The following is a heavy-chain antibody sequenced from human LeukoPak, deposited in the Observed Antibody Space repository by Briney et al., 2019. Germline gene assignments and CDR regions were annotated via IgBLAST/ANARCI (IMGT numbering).Heavy chain of an antibody. CDR1: GFTFSSSW. J-gene: IGHJ1*01. V-gene: IGHV3-7*01. CDR2: INQDGSEK. CDR3: ARDGSGYCSGGSCYSAEYFQH. Sequence: PGGSLRLSCAASGFTFSSSWMNWVRQAPGRGLEWVATINQDGSEKYYVDSLKGRFTISRDNAKNSLYLQMNSLRAEDTAVYYCARDGSGYCSGGSCYSAEYFQHWGQGTLVTVSS. D-gene: IGHD2-15*01.